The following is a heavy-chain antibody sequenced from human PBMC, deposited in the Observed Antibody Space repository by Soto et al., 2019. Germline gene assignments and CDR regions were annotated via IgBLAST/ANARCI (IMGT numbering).Heavy chain of an antibody. D-gene: IGHD6-13*01. V-gene: IGHV3-66*01. CDR3: ARKGGSSWYNWFDH. Sequence: GGSLRLSCAASGFTVSSNYMSWVRQAPGKGLEWVSVIYSGGSTYYADSVKGRFTISRDNSKNTLYLQMKSLRAEDTDVYYCARKGGSSWYNWFDHWGQGTLVTVSS. J-gene: IGHJ5*02. CDR1: GFTVSSNY. CDR2: IYSGGST.